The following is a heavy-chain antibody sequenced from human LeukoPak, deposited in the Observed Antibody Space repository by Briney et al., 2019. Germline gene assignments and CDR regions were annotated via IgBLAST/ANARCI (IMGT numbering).Heavy chain of an antibody. V-gene: IGHV4-39*07. Sequence: SETLSLTCTVSGGSISSSSYYWGWIRQPPGKGLEWIGSIYYSGSTYYNPSLKSRVTISVDTSKNQFSLKLSSVTAADTAVYYCARDQDYYDSSGYYVAWGIDYWGQGTLVTVSS. CDR2: IYYSGST. J-gene: IGHJ4*02. CDR3: ARDQDYYDSSGYYVAWGIDY. CDR1: GGSISSSSYY. D-gene: IGHD3-22*01.